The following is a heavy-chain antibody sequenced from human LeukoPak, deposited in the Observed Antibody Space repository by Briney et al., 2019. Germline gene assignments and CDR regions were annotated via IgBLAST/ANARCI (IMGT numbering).Heavy chain of an antibody. D-gene: IGHD3-10*01. J-gene: IGHJ6*03. Sequence: PGGSLRLSCAASGFTFSSYGMTWVRQAPGKGLEWVSVIYSGGSTYYADSVKGRFTISRDNSKNTLYLQMNSLRAEDTAVYYCASSYGSGSYYPYYYYYMDVWGKGTTVTISS. CDR3: ASSYGSGSYYPYYYYYMDV. CDR2: IYSGGST. V-gene: IGHV3-66*01. CDR1: GFTFSSYG.